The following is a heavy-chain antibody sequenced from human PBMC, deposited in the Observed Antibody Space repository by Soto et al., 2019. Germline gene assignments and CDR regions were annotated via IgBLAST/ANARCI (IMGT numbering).Heavy chain of an antibody. CDR3: ARVVGSGYSSSWYLSTYYGMDV. D-gene: IGHD6-13*01. CDR2: IYYSGST. CDR1: CGSISSYY. Sequence: PSETLSLTCTVSCGSISSYYWSWIRQPPGKGLEWIGYIYYSGSTNYNPSLKSRVTTSVDTSKNQFSLKLSSVTAADTAVYYCARVVGSGYSSSWYLSTYYGMDVWGQGTTVTVSS. V-gene: IGHV4-59*01. J-gene: IGHJ6*02.